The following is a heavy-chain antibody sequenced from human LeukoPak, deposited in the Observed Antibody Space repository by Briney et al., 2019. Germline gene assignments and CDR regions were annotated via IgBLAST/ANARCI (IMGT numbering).Heavy chain of an antibody. Sequence: PGRSLRLSCPASGFTVRSNYMTWVRQAPDKGREWVSVIYSGGSTYYADSVKRRFTIPRHNSKNTLYLQINSQRAEDTAGYYCARDGGQRPSGFSTVGFDYWGQGTLVTVSS. CDR2: IYSGGST. V-gene: IGHV3-53*01. J-gene: IGHJ4*02. CDR1: GFTVRSNY. D-gene: IGHD3-22*01. CDR3: ARDGGQRPSGFSTVGFDY.